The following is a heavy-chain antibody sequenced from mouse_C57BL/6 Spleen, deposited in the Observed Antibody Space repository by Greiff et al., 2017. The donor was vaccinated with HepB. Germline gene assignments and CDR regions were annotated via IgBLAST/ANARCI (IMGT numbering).Heavy chain of an antibody. V-gene: IGHV2-2*01. Sequence: VKLQQSGPGLVQPSQSLSITCTVSGFSLTSYGVHWVRQSPGKGLEWLGVIWSGGSTDYNAAFISRLSISKDNSTSQVFFKMNSLQADDTAIYYCAREGWDEAMDYWGQGTSVTVSS. CDR1: GFSLTSYG. J-gene: IGHJ4*01. CDR3: AREGWDEAMDY. CDR2: IWSGGST. D-gene: IGHD3-3*01.